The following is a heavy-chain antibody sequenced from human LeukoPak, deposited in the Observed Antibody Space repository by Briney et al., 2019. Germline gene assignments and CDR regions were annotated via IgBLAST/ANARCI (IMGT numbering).Heavy chain of an antibody. CDR3: ARGSGLVAFDI. Sequence: SETLSLTCAVYGGSFSGYYWSWIRQPPGKGLEWIGEINHSGSTNYNPSLKSRVTISVDTSKNQFSLKLSSVTAADTAVYYCARGSGLVAFDIWGQGTMVTVSS. D-gene: IGHD5-12*01. CDR1: GGSFSGYY. CDR2: INHSGST. V-gene: IGHV4-34*01. J-gene: IGHJ3*02.